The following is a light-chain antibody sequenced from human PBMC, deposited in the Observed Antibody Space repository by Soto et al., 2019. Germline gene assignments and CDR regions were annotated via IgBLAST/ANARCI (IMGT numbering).Light chain of an antibody. CDR3: QQYNSWPPVFT. V-gene: IGKV3-15*01. Sequence: EIVLTQSPVTLSVSPGERATLSCRASQSVISNLAWFQQKPGQAPRLLIYGASTRATGIPARFSGTGSGTEFNLTINSLQSEDFAVYYCQQYNSWPPVFTFGPGTKVDIK. J-gene: IGKJ3*01. CDR2: GAS. CDR1: QSVISN.